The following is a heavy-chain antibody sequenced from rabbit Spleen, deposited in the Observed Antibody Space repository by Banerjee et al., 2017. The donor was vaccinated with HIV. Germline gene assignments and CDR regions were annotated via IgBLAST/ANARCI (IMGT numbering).Heavy chain of an antibody. D-gene: IGHD7-1*01. CDR3: ARFYAGYGDFGYAAM. Sequence: QEQLVESGGGLVQPGGSLKLSCTVSGFDISKYGVTWVRQAPGKGLEWIGYIDPIFGVSYYATWVNGRFTISSHDAQNTLYLQLSSLTAADTATYFCARFYAGYGDFGYAAMWGPGTLVTVS. CDR1: GFDISKYG. CDR2: IDPIFGVS. J-gene: IGHJ4*01. V-gene: IGHV1S47*01.